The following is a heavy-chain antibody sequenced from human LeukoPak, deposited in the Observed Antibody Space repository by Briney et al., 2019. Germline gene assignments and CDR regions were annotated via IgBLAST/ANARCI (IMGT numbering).Heavy chain of an antibody. D-gene: IGHD6-19*01. V-gene: IGHV3-74*01. Sequence: PGGSLRLSCAASGFTFTTYWMHWVRQAPGKGLVWVSRINSDGSSTTYADSVKGRFTISRDNAKSTLYLQMNSLRAEDTAMYYCARVFSGWYFYFDSWGQGTLVTVSS. CDR2: INSDGSST. CDR3: ARVFSGWYFYFDS. CDR1: GFTFTTYW. J-gene: IGHJ4*02.